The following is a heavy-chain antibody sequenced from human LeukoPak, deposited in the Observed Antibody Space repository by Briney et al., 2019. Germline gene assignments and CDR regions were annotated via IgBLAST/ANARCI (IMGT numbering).Heavy chain of an antibody. Sequence: GGSLRLSCAASGFTFSSYAMHWVRQAPGKGLEWVAVISYDGSNKYYADSVKGRFTISRDNSKNTLYLQMNSLRAEDTAVYYCARDGPYCSGGSCYSPYYYYYGMDVWGQGTTVTVSS. D-gene: IGHD2-15*01. V-gene: IGHV3-30-3*01. CDR1: GFTFSSYA. CDR3: ARDGPYCSGGSCYSPYYYYYGMDV. CDR2: ISYDGSNK. J-gene: IGHJ6*02.